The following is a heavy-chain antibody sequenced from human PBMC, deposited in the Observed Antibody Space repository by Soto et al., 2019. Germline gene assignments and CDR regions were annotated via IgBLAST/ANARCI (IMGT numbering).Heavy chain of an antibody. CDR2: ISHDGINK. V-gene: IGHV3-30*04. J-gene: IGHJ3*02. Sequence: QVQLGESGGGVVKPGRSLRLSCAASGSTFSTYVMTWARKAQARGLEWVTVISHDGINKYYADSVKGRFTISRDNSKNTLYLQMNSLRADDTAVYYCARPGDYSAFDIWGQGTMVTVSS. CDR3: ARPGDYSAFDI. D-gene: IGHD4-17*01. CDR1: GSTFSTYV.